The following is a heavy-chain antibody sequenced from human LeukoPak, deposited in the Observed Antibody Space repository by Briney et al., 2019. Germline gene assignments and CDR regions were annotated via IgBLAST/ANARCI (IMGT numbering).Heavy chain of an antibody. V-gene: IGHV3-21*01. J-gene: IGHJ4*02. CDR1: GLTFSSYS. CDR3: ARAPTPYDFWSGYYNPLGYFDY. Sequence: PGGSLRLSCAASGLTFSSYSMNWVRQAPGKGLEWVSSISSSSSYIYYADSVKGRFTISRDNAKNSLYLQMNSLRAEDTAVYYCARAPTPYDFWSGYYNPLGYFDYWGQGTLVTVSS. D-gene: IGHD3-3*01. CDR2: ISSSSSYI.